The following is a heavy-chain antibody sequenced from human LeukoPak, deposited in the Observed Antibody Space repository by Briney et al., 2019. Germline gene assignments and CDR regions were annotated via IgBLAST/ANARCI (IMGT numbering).Heavy chain of an antibody. V-gene: IGHV1-18*01. Sequence: ASVKVSCKASGYTFTSYGISWVRQAPGQGLEWMGWISAYNGNTNYAQKLQGRVTMTTDTSTSTAYMELRSLRSDDTAVYHCARDSDFWSGYYFDYWGQGTLVTVSS. CDR3: ARDSDFWSGYYFDY. J-gene: IGHJ4*02. D-gene: IGHD3-3*01. CDR1: GYTFTSYG. CDR2: ISAYNGNT.